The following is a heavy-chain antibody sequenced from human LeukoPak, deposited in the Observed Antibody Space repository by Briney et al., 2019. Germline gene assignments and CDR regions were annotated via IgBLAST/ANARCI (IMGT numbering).Heavy chain of an antibody. V-gene: IGHV1-18*01. Sequence: ASVKVSCKASGHTFTSYGTSWVRQAPGQGLEWMGWISAYNGNTNYAQKLQGRVTMTTDTSTSTAYMELRSLRSDDTAVYYCARDPITMVRGVKNWFDPWGRGTLVTVSS. CDR2: ISAYNGNT. CDR1: GHTFTSYG. D-gene: IGHD3-10*01. J-gene: IGHJ5*02. CDR3: ARDPITMVRGVKNWFDP.